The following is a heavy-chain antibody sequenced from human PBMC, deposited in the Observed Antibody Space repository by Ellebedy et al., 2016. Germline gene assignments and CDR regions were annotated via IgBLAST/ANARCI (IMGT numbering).Heavy chain of an antibody. D-gene: IGHD6-19*01. CDR1: GFTFNSYW. CDR3: AKHSSGNSRGGIDY. Sequence: GGSLRLSCAASGFTFNSYWMTWVRQAPGKGLEWVANIKRDGSEKYYVDSVTGRFTISRDNAKNSLFLQMNSLRPEDTALYYCAKHSSGNSRGGIDYWGQGTLVTVSS. V-gene: IGHV3-7*03. J-gene: IGHJ4*02. CDR2: IKRDGSEK.